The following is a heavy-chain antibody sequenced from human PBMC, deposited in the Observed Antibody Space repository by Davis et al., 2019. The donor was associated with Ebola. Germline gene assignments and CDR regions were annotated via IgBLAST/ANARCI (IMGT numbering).Heavy chain of an antibody. D-gene: IGHD3-3*01. J-gene: IGHJ4*02. CDR1: GFTFSGFG. CDR2: MSYDGINK. Sequence: GESLKISCAASGFTFSGFGIHWVRQAPGKGLEWVALMSYDGINKYYADSVEGRFTISRDISKDTLYLQMNSLRIEDTAVYYCARLFGVIPVFDYWGQGTLVTVSS. CDR3: ARLFGVIPVFDY. V-gene: IGHV3-30*03.